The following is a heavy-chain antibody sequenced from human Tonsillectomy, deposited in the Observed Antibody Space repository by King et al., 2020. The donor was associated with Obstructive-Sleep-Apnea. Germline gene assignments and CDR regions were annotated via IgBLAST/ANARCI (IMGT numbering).Heavy chain of an antibody. J-gene: IGHJ4*02. V-gene: IGHV4-59*01. CDR1: GGSISSYY. D-gene: IGHD2-15*01. CDR3: ARGEVVAALDY. CDR2: IYYKWGT. Sequence: VQLQESGPGLVKPSETLALTCTVSGGSISSYYWSWIPQPPGKGLGVVGYIYYKWGTKYNPSPKMRGTISVDTSKNQFSLKLSSVTAADTAVYYCARGEVVAALDYWGQGTLVTVSS.